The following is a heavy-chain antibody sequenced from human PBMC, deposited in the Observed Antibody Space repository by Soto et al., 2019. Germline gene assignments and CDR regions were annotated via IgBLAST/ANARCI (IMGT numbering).Heavy chain of an antibody. CDR1: GFTFGDYA. CDR3: TRDLTLYCTNGVCYKGGYYYYGMDV. J-gene: IGHJ6*02. Sequence: GGSLRLSXTASGFTFGDYAMSWVRQAPGKGLEWVGFIRSKAYGGTTEYAASVKGRFTISRDDPKSIAYLQMNSLKTEDTAVYYCTRDLTLYCTNGVCYKGGYYYYGMDVWGQGTTVTVSS. V-gene: IGHV3-49*04. D-gene: IGHD2-8*01. CDR2: IRSKAYGGTT.